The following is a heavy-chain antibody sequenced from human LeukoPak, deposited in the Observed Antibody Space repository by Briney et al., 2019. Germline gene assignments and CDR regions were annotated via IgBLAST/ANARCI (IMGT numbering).Heavy chain of an antibody. J-gene: IGHJ4*02. CDR1: GFTFSSYE. D-gene: IGHD6-19*01. CDR2: ISSGGSTI. V-gene: IGHV3-48*03. Sequence: PGGSLRLSCAASGFTFSSYEMNWVRQAPGKGLEWVSYISSGGSTIYYADSVKGRFTISRDNAKNSLYLQMNSLRAEDTAVYYCARDRGSGIAVAFDYWGQGTLVTVSS. CDR3: ARDRGSGIAVAFDY.